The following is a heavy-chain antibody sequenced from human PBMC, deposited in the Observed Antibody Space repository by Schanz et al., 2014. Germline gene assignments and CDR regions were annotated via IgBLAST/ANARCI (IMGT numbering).Heavy chain of an antibody. CDR3: ARDLTISPRHERHFDY. Sequence: QVQLVQSGAEVKKPGASVKVSCKASGYTFTNYGISWVRQAPGQGLEWMGWISAHKGNTYYAQKLQGRVTMTTDTSTCTAYMELRSLRSDDTAVYYCARDLTISPRHERHFDYWGQGTLVTVSS. D-gene: IGHD3-3*02. V-gene: IGHV1-18*04. J-gene: IGHJ4*02. CDR2: ISAHKGNT. CDR1: GYTFTNYG.